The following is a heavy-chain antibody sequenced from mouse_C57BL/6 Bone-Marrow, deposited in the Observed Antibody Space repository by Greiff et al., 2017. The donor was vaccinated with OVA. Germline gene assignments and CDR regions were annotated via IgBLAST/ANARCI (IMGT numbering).Heavy chain of an antibody. CDR3: TKGAMDY. CDR1: GYTFTSYW. V-gene: IGHV1-7*01. J-gene: IGHJ4*01. CDR2: INPTDGYT. Sequence: QVQLQQSGAELVRPGASVKLSCKASGYTFTSYWMHWVKQRPGQGLEWIGYINPTDGYTHYNQKFKDKATLTADTSSSTAYLQLSSLTSEASGAYYGTKGAMDYWGQGTSVTVSS.